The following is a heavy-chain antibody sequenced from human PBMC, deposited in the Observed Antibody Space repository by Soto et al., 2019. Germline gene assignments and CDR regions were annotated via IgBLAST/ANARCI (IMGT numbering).Heavy chain of an antibody. CDR3: AHRATMTIFGLIIDNGIWFDP. Sequence: QINLIESGPTXVKPTQTXTLXXXXXGFSLSTSGAAVGWVRQPPGRALEWLALIYWDGDKRYNASLGNRLTITKDTSMNQVVLTLTNVDPADTATYYCAHRATMTIFGLIIDNGIWFDPWGQGTRVIVSS. D-gene: IGHD3-3*01. V-gene: IGHV2-5*02. CDR2: IYWDGDK. CDR1: GFSLSTSGAA. J-gene: IGHJ5*02.